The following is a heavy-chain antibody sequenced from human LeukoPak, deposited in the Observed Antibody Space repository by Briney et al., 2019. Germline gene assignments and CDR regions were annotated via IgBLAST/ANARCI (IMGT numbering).Heavy chain of an antibody. J-gene: IGHJ4*02. V-gene: IGHV3-11*05. CDR3: ASDQVSGVFDY. Sequence: GGSLRLSCAGSGFIFSDFYINWIRQSPGKGLEWLAYISPDGSYTTYGDSVKGRFVISRDNAKNSVSLQMNSLRVENTAVYFCASDQVSGVFDYWGQGARVTVS. CDR2: ISPDGSYT. CDR1: GFIFSDFY. D-gene: IGHD5/OR15-5a*01.